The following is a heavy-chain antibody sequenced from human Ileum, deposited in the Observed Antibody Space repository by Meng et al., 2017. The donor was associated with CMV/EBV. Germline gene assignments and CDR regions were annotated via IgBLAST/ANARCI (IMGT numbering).Heavy chain of an antibody. J-gene: IGHJ4*02. CDR2: ITIDGDST. Sequence: EVQMVASGGGLVQPGGSLRLSCAVSGFTFSDSIMHWVRQAPGKGLEIVSVITIDGDSTYYANSVKGRFTISRDNSKNTLYLQMGSLRGEDMALYYCARSRDGYNVLDHWGQGTLVTVSS. V-gene: IGHV3-64*01. CDR3: ARSRDGYNVLDH. CDR1: GFTFSDSI. D-gene: IGHD5-24*01.